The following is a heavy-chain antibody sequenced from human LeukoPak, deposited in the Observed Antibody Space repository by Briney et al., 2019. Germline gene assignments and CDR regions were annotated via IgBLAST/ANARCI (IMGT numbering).Heavy chain of an antibody. CDR2: FYHNGST. CDR1: GYSISSGYY. J-gene: IGHJ2*01. D-gene: IGHD6-19*01. V-gene: IGHV4-38-2*01. CDR3: ARVPGIAVATYWFFDL. Sequence: SETLSLTCAVSGYSISSGYYWGWIRQPPGKGLEGIGTFYHNGSTYYNPSLKSRISISADTSKNHFSLKLSSVTAADTAVYYCARVPGIAVATYWFFDLWGRGTLVTVSS.